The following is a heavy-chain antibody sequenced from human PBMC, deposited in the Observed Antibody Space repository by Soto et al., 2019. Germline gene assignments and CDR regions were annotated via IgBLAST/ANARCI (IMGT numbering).Heavy chain of an antibody. CDR2: INHSGST. D-gene: IGHD3-22*01. J-gene: IGHJ6*02. V-gene: IGHV4-34*01. CDR3: ARGPITYYYDSSGPNPTGYYYGMDV. Sequence: PSETLSLTCAVYGGSFSGYYWSWIRQPPGKGLEWIGEINHSGSTNYNPSLKSRVTISVDTSKNQFSLKLSCVTAADTAVYYCARGPITYYYDSSGPNPTGYYYGMDVWGQGTMVTVSS. CDR1: GGSFSGYY.